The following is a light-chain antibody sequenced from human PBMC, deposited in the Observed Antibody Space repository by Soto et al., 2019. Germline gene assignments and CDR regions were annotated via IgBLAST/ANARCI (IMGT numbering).Light chain of an antibody. V-gene: IGKV1-27*01. CDR2: AAS. CDR1: QDISNY. CDR3: QKYNSPPFT. J-gene: IGKJ3*01. Sequence: DIQMTQSPSSLSASVGDRVTITCRASQDISNYLARYHQKPGEVPKVLIYAASTLQSGVPSRFIGSGSGTDFTLTISSLQPEDVATFYCQKYNSPPFTFGPGTKVDIK.